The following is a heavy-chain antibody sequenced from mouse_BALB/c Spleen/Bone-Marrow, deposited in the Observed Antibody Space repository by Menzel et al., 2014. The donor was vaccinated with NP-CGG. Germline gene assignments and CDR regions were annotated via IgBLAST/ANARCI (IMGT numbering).Heavy chain of an antibody. CDR1: GYSITPDYA. V-gene: IGHV3-2*02. J-gene: IGHJ4*01. D-gene: IGHD2-4*01. CDR3: ATYTFDYDKGENGMDY. CDR2: ISYSGST. Sequence: EVQLPQSGPGLVKPSQSLSLTCTVTGYSITPDYAWHWIRQFPGNQLEWMGYISYSGSTNYNPSLKSRISVTRDISKNQFFLQLNSVTTEDTATYNCATYTFDYDKGENGMDYCGQGTSVTVSS.